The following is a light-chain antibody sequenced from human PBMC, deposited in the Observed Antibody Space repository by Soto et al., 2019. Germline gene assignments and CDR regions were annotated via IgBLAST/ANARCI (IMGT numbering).Light chain of an antibody. CDR2: GNS. Sequence: QSALTQPPSVSGAPXQRVTXSCTGSSSNIGAGYDVHWYQQLPGTAPKLLIYGNSNRPSGVPDRFSGSKSGTSASLAITGLQAEDEADYYCQSYDSSLSGYVFGTGTKVTVL. J-gene: IGLJ1*01. V-gene: IGLV1-40*01. CDR1: SSNIGAGYD. CDR3: QSYDSSLSGYV.